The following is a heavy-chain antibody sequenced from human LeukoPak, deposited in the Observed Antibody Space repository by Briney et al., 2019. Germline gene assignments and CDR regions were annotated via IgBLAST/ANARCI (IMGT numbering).Heavy chain of an antibody. V-gene: IGHV1-2*02. Sequence: DSVKVSCKASGHTFTGYYMHWVRQAPGQGLEWMGWINPNSGGTNYAQKFQGRVTMTRDTSISTAYMELSRLRSDDTAVYYCARATIAVAGYYYYYMDVWGKGTTVTVSS. D-gene: IGHD6-19*01. CDR3: ARATIAVAGYYYYYMDV. CDR2: INPNSGGT. J-gene: IGHJ6*03. CDR1: GHTFTGYY.